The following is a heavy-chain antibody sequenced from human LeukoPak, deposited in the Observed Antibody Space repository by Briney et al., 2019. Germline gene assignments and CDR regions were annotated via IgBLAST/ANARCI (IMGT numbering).Heavy chain of an antibody. V-gene: IGHV1-69*13. CDR3: ARLVVVPAADAFDI. J-gene: IGHJ3*02. Sequence: ASVKVSCKASGGTFSSYAISWVRQAPGQGLEWMGGIIPIFGTANYAQKFQGRVTITADESTSTAYMELSSLRSEDTAVYYCARLVVVPAADAFDIWGQGTMVTVSS. D-gene: IGHD2-2*01. CDR2: IIPIFGTA. CDR1: GGTFSSYA.